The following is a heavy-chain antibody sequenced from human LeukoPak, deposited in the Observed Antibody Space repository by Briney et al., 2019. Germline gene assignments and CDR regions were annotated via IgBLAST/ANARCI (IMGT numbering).Heavy chain of an antibody. V-gene: IGHV1-69*13. D-gene: IGHD6-13*01. CDR3: ARGYSSPKNFDY. J-gene: IGHJ4*02. CDR2: IIPIFGTA. CDR1: GYTFTGYY. Sequence: RASVKVSCKASGYTFTGYYMHWVRQAPGQGLEWMGGIIPIFGTANYAQKFQGRVTITADESTSTAYMELSSLRSEDTAVYYCARGYSSPKNFDYWGQGTLVTVSS.